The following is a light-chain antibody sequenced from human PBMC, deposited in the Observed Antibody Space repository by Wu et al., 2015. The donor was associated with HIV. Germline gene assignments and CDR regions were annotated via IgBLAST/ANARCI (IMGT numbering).Light chain of an antibody. Sequence: EIVMTQSPATLSVSSGERATLSCRASQSVSSNLAWYQQKPGQAPRLLIYGASTRATGIPARFSGSGSGTEFTLTISNMQSEDFAIYYCQQYNNWPPYTFGQGTKLEIK. CDR1: QSVSSN. CDR3: QQYNNWPPYT. J-gene: IGKJ2*01. V-gene: IGKV3-15*01. CDR2: GAS.